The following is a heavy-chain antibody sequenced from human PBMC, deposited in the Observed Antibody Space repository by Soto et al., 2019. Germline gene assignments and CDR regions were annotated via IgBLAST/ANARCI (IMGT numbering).Heavy chain of an antibody. J-gene: IGHJ4*02. CDR3: VGLGYCSGGSCQQDY. Sequence: SETLSLTCTVSGGSISSSSYYWGWIRQPPGKGLEWIGSIYYSGSTYYNPSLKSRVTISVDTSKNQFSLKLSSVTAADTAVYYCVGLGYCSGGSCQQDYWGQGTLVTVSS. D-gene: IGHD2-15*01. CDR2: IYYSGST. CDR1: GGSISSSSYY. V-gene: IGHV4-39*01.